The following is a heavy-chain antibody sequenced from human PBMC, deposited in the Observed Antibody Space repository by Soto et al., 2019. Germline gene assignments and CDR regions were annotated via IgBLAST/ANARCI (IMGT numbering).Heavy chain of an antibody. V-gene: IGHV4-59*11. Sequence: TETLSLTFTVSGGSISSHYCSSIRQPPGKGLEWIGYIYYSGSTNYNPSLKSRVTISVDTPKNQFSLKLSSVTAADTAVYYCAIDLAAVGHFDYWAQGTLVTVSS. CDR3: AIDLAAVGHFDY. CDR1: GGSISSHY. CDR2: IYYSGST. D-gene: IGHD6-25*01. J-gene: IGHJ4*02.